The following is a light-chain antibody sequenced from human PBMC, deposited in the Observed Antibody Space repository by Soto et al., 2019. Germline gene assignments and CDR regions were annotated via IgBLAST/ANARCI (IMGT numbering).Light chain of an antibody. V-gene: IGKV3-15*01. CDR3: QQYNNCLT. CDR2: GAS. Sequence: EIVMTQSPATLSVSPGERATLSCRASQSVSSNLAWYQQKPGQAPRLLIYGASTRATGIPARFSGSGSGTEFTLTISSLQSEDFAVYYCQQYNNCLTLRGGTKVDIK. J-gene: IGKJ4*01. CDR1: QSVSSN.